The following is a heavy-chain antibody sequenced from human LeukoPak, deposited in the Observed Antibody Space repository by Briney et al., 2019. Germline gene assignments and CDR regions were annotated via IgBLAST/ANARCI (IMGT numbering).Heavy chain of an antibody. J-gene: IGHJ4*01. CDR3: ARGTGWTELDF. Sequence: GESLKISCKGSGYSFTSHWINWVRQMPGKGLEWVGRIDPSDSYTSYCPSFQGRVTISAAKSITSAYLQWGSLNTSDSAIYFCARGTGWTELDFWGRGTLVTVSS. CDR2: IDPSDSYT. CDR1: GYSFTSHW. V-gene: IGHV5-10-1*01. D-gene: IGHD6-19*01.